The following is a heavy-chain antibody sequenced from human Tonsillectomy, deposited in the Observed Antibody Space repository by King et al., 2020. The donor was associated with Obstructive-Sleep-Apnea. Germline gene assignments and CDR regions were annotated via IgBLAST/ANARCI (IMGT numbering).Heavy chain of an antibody. D-gene: IGHD2/OR15-2a*01. CDR1: GFTFSNYD. J-gene: IGHJ3*02. V-gene: IGHV3-13*01. CDR2: IGTAGDT. Sequence: VQLVESGGGLVQPGGSLRLSCAASGFTFSNYDMHWVRQATGKGLEWVSAIGTAGDTYYPGSVKGRFTISRENAKHSLCLQMNSLRAGDTAVYYCARVVSRGAFDIWGQGKMVTVSS. CDR3: ARVVSRGAFDI.